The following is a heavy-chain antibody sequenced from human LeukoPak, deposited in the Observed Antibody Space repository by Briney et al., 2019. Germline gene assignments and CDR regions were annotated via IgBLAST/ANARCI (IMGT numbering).Heavy chain of an antibody. D-gene: IGHD2-15*01. CDR2: IYYSGDT. J-gene: IGHJ4*02. CDR1: GYSISNGAYY. V-gene: IGHV4-31*03. CDR3: ARVGISGGVDFDY. Sequence: SQSLSLTCTVSGYSISNGAYYWNWIRQHPGKGLEWIGYIYYSGDTYYNPSLKSRTTISVDTSKNQFSLELNSVTVADTAVYYCARVGISGGVDFDYWGQGTPVTVSS.